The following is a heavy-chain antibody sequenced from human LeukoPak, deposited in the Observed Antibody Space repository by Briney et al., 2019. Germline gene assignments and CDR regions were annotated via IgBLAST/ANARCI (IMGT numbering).Heavy chain of an antibody. CDR2: ISYDGSNK. Sequence: PGGSLRLSCAASGFTFSSYSMNWVRQAPGKGLEWVAVISYDGSNKYYADSVKGRFTISRDNSKNTLYLQMNSLRAEDTAVYYCAKLVVIIPNDYWGQGTLVTVSS. D-gene: IGHD3-3*01. CDR3: AKLVVIIPNDY. V-gene: IGHV3-30*18. J-gene: IGHJ4*02. CDR1: GFTFSSYS.